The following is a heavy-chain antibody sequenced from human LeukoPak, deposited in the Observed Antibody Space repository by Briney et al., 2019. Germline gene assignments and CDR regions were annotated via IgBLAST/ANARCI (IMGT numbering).Heavy chain of an antibody. CDR1: GGTFSSYA. CDR3: ARAPYSSGNRFDY. D-gene: IGHD6-19*01. V-gene: IGHV1-69*01. Sequence: ASVKVSCEASGGTFSSYAISWVRQAPGQGLEWMGGIIPIFGTANYAQKFQGRVTITADESTSTAYMGLSSLRSEDTAVYYCARAPYSSGNRFDYWGQGTLVTVSS. CDR2: IIPIFGTA. J-gene: IGHJ4*02.